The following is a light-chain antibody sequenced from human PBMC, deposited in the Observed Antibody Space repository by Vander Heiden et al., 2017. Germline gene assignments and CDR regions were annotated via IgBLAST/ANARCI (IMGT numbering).Light chain of an antibody. CDR3: SSYTSSSTLV. Sequence: QSALTQPASLSGSPGPSITISCTGTSSDVGGYNYVSWYLQHPGKAPKLMIYDVSNRPSGVSNRFSGSKSGNTASLTISGLQAEDEADYYCSSYTSSSTLVFGGGTKLTVL. J-gene: IGLJ2*01. CDR2: DVS. CDR1: SSDVGGYNY. V-gene: IGLV2-14*01.